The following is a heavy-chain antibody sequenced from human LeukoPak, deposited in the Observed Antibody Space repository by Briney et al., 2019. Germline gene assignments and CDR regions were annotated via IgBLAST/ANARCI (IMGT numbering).Heavy chain of an antibody. D-gene: IGHD4-17*01. CDR1: GYSFSSYW. CDR3: ALHINGDYESRFDP. V-gene: IGHV5-51*01. CDR2: IYPGDSDT. Sequence: GESLKISCKGSGYSFSSYWIGWVRQMPGKGLEWMGIIYPGDSDTRYSPSFQGQVIISADKSISTAYLQWSSLKASDTAIYYCALHINGDYESRFDPWGQGTLVTVSS. J-gene: IGHJ5*02.